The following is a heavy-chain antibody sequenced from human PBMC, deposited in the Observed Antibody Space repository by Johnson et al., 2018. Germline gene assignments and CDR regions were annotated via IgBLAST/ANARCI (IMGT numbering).Heavy chain of an antibody. Sequence: VQLVESGGGLVQPGGSLRLSCAASGFTFSSYWMSWVRQAPGKGLEWVANIKQDGSEKYYVDSVKGRFTISRDNAKNSLYLQMNSLRAEDTAVYYCARDTLRLRGLVDVWGKGTTVTVSS. CDR1: GFTFSSYW. CDR2: IKQDGSEK. V-gene: IGHV3-7*01. D-gene: IGHD4-17*01. CDR3: ARDTLRLRGLVDV. J-gene: IGHJ6*04.